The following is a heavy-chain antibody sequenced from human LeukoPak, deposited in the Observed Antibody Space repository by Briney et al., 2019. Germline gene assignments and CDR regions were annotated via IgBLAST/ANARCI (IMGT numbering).Heavy chain of an antibody. D-gene: IGHD4-23*01. J-gene: IGHJ3*02. CDR1: RFTFSDYY. CDR2: MSSGGSTI. CDR3: ARVLRGGNSGYTFDI. V-gene: IGHV3-11*01. Sequence: GGSLRLSCAASRFTFSDYYMSWVRQAPGKGLAWVSYMSSGGSTISYADSVKGRFTISRDNAENSLYLQMNSLRVEDTAVYYCARVLRGGNSGYTFDIWGQGTMVTVS.